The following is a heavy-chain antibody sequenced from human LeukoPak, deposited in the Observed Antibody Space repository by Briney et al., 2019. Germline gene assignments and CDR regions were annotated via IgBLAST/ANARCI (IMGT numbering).Heavy chain of an antibody. CDR1: GGSISSGSYY. CDR2: IYTSGST. CDR3: ARFGDDSSGYYYDAFDI. Sequence: SQTLSLTCTVSGGSISSGSYYWSWIRQPAGKGLEWIGRIYTSGSTNYNPSLKSRVTISVDTSKNQFSLKLSSGTAADTAVYYCARFGDDSSGYYYDAFDIWGQGTMVTVSS. J-gene: IGHJ3*02. D-gene: IGHD3-22*01. V-gene: IGHV4-61*02.